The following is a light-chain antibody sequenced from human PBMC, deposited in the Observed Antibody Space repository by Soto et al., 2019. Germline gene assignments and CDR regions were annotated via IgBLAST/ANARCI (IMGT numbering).Light chain of an antibody. CDR1: SSDVGGYSY. CDR2: EVS. J-gene: IGLJ2*01. Sequence: QSALTQPASVSGSPGQSITISCTGTSSDVGGYSYVSWYQQHPGRAPKLMIYEVSNRPSGVSNRFSGSKSGNTASLTISGLQAEDEADYYCSSYTSSNTVLFGGGTQLTVL. CDR3: SSYTSSNTVL. V-gene: IGLV2-14*01.